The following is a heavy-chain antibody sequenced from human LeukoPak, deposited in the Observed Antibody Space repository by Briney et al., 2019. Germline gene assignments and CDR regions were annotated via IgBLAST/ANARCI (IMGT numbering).Heavy chain of an antibody. CDR3: ARDRSWGSQCYFDY. J-gene: IGHJ4*02. CDR2: IWYDGSNK. D-gene: IGHD7-27*01. CDR1: GFQFSTYG. Sequence: GGSLRLSCAASGFQFSTYGMHWVRQAPGKGLEWVGVIWYDGSNKIYAESVKGRFTISRDNSKNTLYLQMNSLRAEDTAVYYCARDRSWGSQCYFDYWGQGTLVTVSS. V-gene: IGHV3-33*01.